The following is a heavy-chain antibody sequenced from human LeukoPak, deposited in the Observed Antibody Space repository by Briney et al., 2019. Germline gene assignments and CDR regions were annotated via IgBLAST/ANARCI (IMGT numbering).Heavy chain of an antibody. CDR1: GFTFSSYW. V-gene: IGHV3-7*01. CDR3: ARGGDYYDSSGYYLMVDAFDI. Sequence: GGSLRLSCAASGFTFSSYWMSWVRQAPGKGQEWVANIKQDGSEKYYVDSVKGRFTISRDNAKNSLYLQMNSLRAEDTAVYYCARGGDYYDSSGYYLMVDAFDIWGQGTMVTVSS. J-gene: IGHJ3*02. D-gene: IGHD3-22*01. CDR2: IKQDGSEK.